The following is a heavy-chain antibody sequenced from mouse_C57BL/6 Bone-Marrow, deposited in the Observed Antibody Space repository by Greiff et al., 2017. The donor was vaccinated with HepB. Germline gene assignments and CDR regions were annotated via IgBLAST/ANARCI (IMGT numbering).Heavy chain of an antibody. CDR3: ARYSNYDAMDY. V-gene: IGHV7-3*01. D-gene: IGHD2-1*01. J-gene: IGHJ4*01. CDR1: GFTFTDYY. CDR2: IRNKANGYTT. Sequence: EVQGVESGGGLVQPGGSLSLSCAASGFTFTDYYMSWVRQPPGKALEWLGFIRNKANGYTTEYSASVKGRFTISRNNSQSILYLQMNALRAEDSATYYCARYSNYDAMDYWGQGTSVTVSS.